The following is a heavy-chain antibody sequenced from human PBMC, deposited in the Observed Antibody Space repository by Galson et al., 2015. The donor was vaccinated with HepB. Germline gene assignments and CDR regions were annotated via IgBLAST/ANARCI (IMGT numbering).Heavy chain of an antibody. CDR3: ATRDWGLVLGG. V-gene: IGHV3-23*01. Sequence: SLRLSCAASGFTFSSHAMNWVRQAPGTGLEWVSGINNDGGGAMHADSVKGRFSISRDNSRNTLYLQMNTLRVEDTAVYYCATRDWGLVLGGWGQGSLVTVSS. D-gene: IGHD2-21*01. J-gene: IGHJ4*02. CDR2: INNDGGGA. CDR1: GFTFSSHA.